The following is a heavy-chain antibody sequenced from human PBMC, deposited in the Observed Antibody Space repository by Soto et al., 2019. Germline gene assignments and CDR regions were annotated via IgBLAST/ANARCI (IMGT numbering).Heavy chain of an antibody. D-gene: IGHD3-9*01. CDR1: GYLISSGYY. J-gene: IGHJ4*02. CDR3: AIDLRTGYHPDYSDY. Sequence: ASETLSLTCAVSGYLISSGYYWGWIRQTPGKGLEWLGSIDYSGRTYYNPSLKSRVSTSVDLSKNQFSLNLRSVTAADTAVYFCAIDLRTGYHPDYSDYCGQGTLVTVSS. V-gene: IGHV4-38-2*02. CDR2: IDYSGRT.